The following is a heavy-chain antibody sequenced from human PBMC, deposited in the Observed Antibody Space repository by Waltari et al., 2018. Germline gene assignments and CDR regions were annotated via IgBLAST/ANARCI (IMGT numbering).Heavy chain of an antibody. D-gene: IGHD2-2*01. J-gene: IGHJ1*01. CDR2: ISSSGSTI. Sequence: LEWVSYISSSGSTIYYADSVKGRFTISRDNAKNSLYLQMNSLRAEDTAVYYCASENVVPAAIEIEYFQHWGQGTPVTVSS. V-gene: IGHV3-48*03. CDR3: ASENVVPAAIEIEYFQH.